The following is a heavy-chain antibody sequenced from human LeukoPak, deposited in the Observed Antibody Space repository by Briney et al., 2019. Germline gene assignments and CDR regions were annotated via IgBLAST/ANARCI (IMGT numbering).Heavy chain of an antibody. CDR2: ISSDSITM. CDR3: AQSFDN. Sequence: PGGSLRLSCAASRFTFSSYSMNWVRQAPGRGLEWVSYISSDSITMYYADSVKGRFTISRDNAKNSLYLQMNSLRAEDTAVYYCAQSFDNWGQGTLVTVSS. V-gene: IGHV3-48*04. J-gene: IGHJ4*02. CDR1: RFTFSSYS.